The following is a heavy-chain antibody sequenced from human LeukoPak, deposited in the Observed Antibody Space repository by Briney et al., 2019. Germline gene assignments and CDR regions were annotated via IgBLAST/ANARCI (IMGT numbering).Heavy chain of an antibody. J-gene: IGHJ4*02. CDR2: IYYSGST. CDR3: ARDYYDSSGYYNY. V-gene: IGHV4-39*02. CDR1: GGSISSSSYY. D-gene: IGHD3-22*01. Sequence: SETLFLTCTVSGGSISSSSYYWGWIRQPPGKGLEWIGSIYYSGSTYYNPSLKSRVTISVDTSKNQFSLKLSSVTAADTAVYYCARDYYDSSGYYNYWGQGTLVTVSS.